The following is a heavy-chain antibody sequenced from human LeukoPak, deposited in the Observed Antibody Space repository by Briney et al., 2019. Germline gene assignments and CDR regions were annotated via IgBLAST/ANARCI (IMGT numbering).Heavy chain of an antibody. CDR1: GGTFSSYA. CDR3: ASSYCGGDCYSPDYYYYGMDV. Sequence: SVKVSCKASGGTFSSYAISWVRQDPGQGLEWMGRIIPILGIANYAQKFQGRVTITADKSTSTAYMELSSLRSEDTAVYYCASSYCGGDCYSPDYYYYGMDVWGQGTTVTVSS. CDR2: IIPILGIA. D-gene: IGHD2-21*02. V-gene: IGHV1-69*04. J-gene: IGHJ6*02.